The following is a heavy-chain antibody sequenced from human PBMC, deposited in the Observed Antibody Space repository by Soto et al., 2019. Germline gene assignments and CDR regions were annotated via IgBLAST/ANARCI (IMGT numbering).Heavy chain of an antibody. Sequence: HVQLQETGPGLVKPSETLTLTCSVSDDSTNKLYWSWIRQAPGKGLEWIGYIHSTGSTKYSPSLNSRLTLSIYTPKSRLTLNLTSGTASDTALYFCARHKPNKWNDILDAFDIWGQGTMVTVSS. D-gene: IGHD1-20*01. CDR2: IHSTGST. CDR1: DDSTNKLY. CDR3: ARHKPNKWNDILDAFDI. J-gene: IGHJ3*02. V-gene: IGHV4-59*08.